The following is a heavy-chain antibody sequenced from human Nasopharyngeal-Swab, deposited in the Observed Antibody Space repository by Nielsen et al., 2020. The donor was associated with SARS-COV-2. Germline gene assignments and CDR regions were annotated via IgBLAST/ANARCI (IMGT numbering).Heavy chain of an antibody. D-gene: IGHD4-23*01. Sequence: ASVKVSCKASGYTFTSYAMHWVRQAPGQRLEWMGWTNAGNGNTKYSQKFQGRVTITRDTSASTAYMELSSLRSEDTAVYYCAREGGTMVVNEFGYWGQGTLVTVSS. CDR3: AREGGTMVVNEFGY. V-gene: IGHV1-3*01. J-gene: IGHJ4*02. CDR1: GYTFTSYA. CDR2: TNAGNGNT.